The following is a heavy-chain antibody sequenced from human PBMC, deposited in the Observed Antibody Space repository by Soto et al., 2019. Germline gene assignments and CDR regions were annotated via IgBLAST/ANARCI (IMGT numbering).Heavy chain of an antibody. CDR1: GFTVRSNY. CDR3: ALRGYCSGGSCYSFDY. J-gene: IGHJ4*02. D-gene: IGHD2-15*01. CDR2: IYSDGSA. Sequence: GGSLRLSCXASGFTVRSNYMSWVRQAPGKGLEWVSVIYSDGSAYYTDSVTGRFTISRDNSKNTLYLQMNSLRAEDTAVYYCALRGYCSGGSCYSFDYWGQGTLVTVSS. V-gene: IGHV3-66*02.